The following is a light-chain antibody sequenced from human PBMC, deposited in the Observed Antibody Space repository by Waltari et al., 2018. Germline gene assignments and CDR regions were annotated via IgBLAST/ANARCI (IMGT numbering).Light chain of an antibody. CDR2: GAS. Sequence: QITQSPPSLSASLGARVTTTCRESQDVGAYLAWYHQKPGRVPNLLIYGASTLQSGVPSRFSGSRSGTDFTLTIISLQPEDVGTYYCQNYDDAPLTFGPGTKVDIK. CDR3: QNYDDAPLT. J-gene: IGKJ3*01. CDR1: QDVGAY. V-gene: IGKV1-27*01.